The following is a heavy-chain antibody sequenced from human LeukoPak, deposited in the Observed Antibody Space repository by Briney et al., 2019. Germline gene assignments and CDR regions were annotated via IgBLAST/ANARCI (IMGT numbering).Heavy chain of an antibody. CDR1: GFTFSSYW. Sequence: GGSLRLSCAASGFTFSSYWMTWVRQAPGKGLEWVANIKQDGSEKYYVDSVRGRFTISRDNAKNSLYLQMNSLRAEDTAVYYCASYCSGGSCYPYYYYYGMDVWGQGTTVTVSS. D-gene: IGHD2-15*01. CDR3: ASYCSGGSCYPYYYYYGMDV. J-gene: IGHJ6*02. CDR2: IKQDGSEK. V-gene: IGHV3-7*01.